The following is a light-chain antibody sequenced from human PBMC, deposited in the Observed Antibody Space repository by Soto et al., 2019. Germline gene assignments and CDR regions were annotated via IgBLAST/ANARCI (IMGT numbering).Light chain of an antibody. CDR1: QSLLHRNGNSY. Sequence: DIVMTQSPLSLSVTPGEAASISCRCSQSLLHRNGNSYLDWYLQRPGQSPQLLISLASNRASGVPDRFSGSGSGTDSTLHISRVEAEDVGVYYCMQALQSSFTFGPGTKVDL. CDR3: MQALQSSFT. CDR2: LAS. J-gene: IGKJ3*01. V-gene: IGKV2-28*01.